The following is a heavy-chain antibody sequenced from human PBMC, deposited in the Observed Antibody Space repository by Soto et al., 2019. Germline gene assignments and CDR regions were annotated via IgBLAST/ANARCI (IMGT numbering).Heavy chain of an antibody. CDR2: IIPILGIA. CDR1: GGTFSSYT. V-gene: IGHV1-69*02. Sequence: SVKVSCKASGGTFSSYTISWVRQAPGQGLEWMGRIIPILGIANYAQKFQGRVTITADESTSTAYMELSSLRSEDTAVYYCARNRRKELPGIKAYYFDYWGQGTLVTVSS. CDR3: ARNRRKELPGIKAYYFDY. J-gene: IGHJ4*02. D-gene: IGHD1-7*01.